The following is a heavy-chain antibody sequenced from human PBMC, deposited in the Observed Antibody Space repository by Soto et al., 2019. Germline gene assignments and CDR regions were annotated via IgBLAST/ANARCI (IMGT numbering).Heavy chain of an antibody. CDR3: ARDVIVEYSSSSYYYYGMDV. D-gene: IGHD6-6*01. Sequence: SETLSLTCTVSGGSISSGGYYWSWIRQHPGKGLEWIGYVYYSGSTYYNPSLKSRVTISVDTSKNQFSLKLSSVTAADTAVYYCARDVIVEYSSSSYYYYGMDVWGQGTTVTVSS. V-gene: IGHV4-31*03. CDR2: VYYSGST. J-gene: IGHJ6*02. CDR1: GGSISSGGYY.